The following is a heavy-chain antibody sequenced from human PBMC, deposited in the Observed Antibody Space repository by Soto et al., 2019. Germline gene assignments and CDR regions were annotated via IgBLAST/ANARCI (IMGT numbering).Heavy chain of an antibody. CDR2: IYYSGST. CDR1: GGSISSYY. D-gene: IGHD3-10*01. CDR3: ARHPPSSVYYGAGGYFDY. V-gene: IGHV4-59*08. J-gene: IGHJ4*02. Sequence: KTSETLSLTCTVSGGSISSYYWSWIRQPPGKGLEWIGYIYYSGSTNYNPSLKSRVTISVDTSKNQFSLKLSSVTAADTAVYYCARHPPSSVYYGAGGYFDYWGQGTLVTVSS.